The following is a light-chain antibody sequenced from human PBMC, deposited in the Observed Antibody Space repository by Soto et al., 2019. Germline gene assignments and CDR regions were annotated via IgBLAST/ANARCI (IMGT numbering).Light chain of an antibody. CDR1: SSDVGGYNY. Sequence: QSALTQPASVSGSPGQSITISCTGTSSDVGGYNYVSWYQQHPGKAPKLMISDVSNRPSGVSNRFSGSKSGNTASLTISGLQAEDEADYYCSSYTSSSTPYDVFGTGTKVTVL. CDR2: DVS. J-gene: IGLJ1*01. V-gene: IGLV2-14*01. CDR3: SSYTSSSTPYDV.